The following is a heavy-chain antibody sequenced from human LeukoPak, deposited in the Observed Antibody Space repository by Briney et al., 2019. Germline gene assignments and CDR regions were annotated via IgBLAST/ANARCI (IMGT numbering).Heavy chain of an antibody. CDR3: ARDLKAAAGPIFTINAFDI. J-gene: IGHJ3*02. CDR1: GGTFSSYA. Sequence: SVKVSCKASGGTFSSYAISWVRQAPGQGLEWMGGIIPIFGTANYAQKFQGRVTITADKSTSTAYMELSSLRSEDTAVYYCARDLKAAAGPIFTINAFDIWGQGTMVTVSS. CDR2: IIPIFGTA. V-gene: IGHV1-69*06. D-gene: IGHD6-13*01.